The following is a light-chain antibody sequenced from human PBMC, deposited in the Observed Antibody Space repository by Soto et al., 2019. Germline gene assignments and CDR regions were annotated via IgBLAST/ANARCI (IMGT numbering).Light chain of an antibody. Sequence: DIRMTQSPSSLSASVGDRVTITCQASQYISNYLNWYQQKPGKAPRLLIYDASNLETGVPSRFSGSGSGTDFTFTISSLQPEGVATYYCQQYDNLPLTFGPGTKVDIE. V-gene: IGKV1-33*01. J-gene: IGKJ3*01. CDR3: QQYDNLPLT. CDR1: QYISNY. CDR2: DAS.